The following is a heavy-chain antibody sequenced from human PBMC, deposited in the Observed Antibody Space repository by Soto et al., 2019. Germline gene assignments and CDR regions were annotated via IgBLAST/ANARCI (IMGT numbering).Heavy chain of an antibody. V-gene: IGHV4-30-2*06. Sequence: PSETLSLTCTVSGASISYGGFSWSWIRQSPWKGLAWIGYISHLESTYFHPSFKSRLTMSIARTRNQFSLKLSSVTAADMADYYCARGGGYDSFDYWGQGVLVTVSS. CDR1: GASISYGGFS. D-gene: IGHD5-12*01. CDR2: ISHLEST. J-gene: IGHJ4*02. CDR3: ARGGGYDSFDY.